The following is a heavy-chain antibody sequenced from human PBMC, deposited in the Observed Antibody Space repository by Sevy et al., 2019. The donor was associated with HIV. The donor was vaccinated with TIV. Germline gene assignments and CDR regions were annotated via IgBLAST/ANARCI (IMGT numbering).Heavy chain of an antibody. CDR3: GRGGETPRGFDP. D-gene: IGHD3-16*01. CDR1: GGSISSVNW. Sequence: SETLSLTCAVSGGSISSVNWWHWVRPPPGKGLEWIGEIYHSGYTNYNPSLKSRVTISVDNSKNQFSLNLNSVTAADTAVYYCGRGGETPRGFDPWGQGSLVTVSS. V-gene: IGHV4-4*02. J-gene: IGHJ5*02. CDR2: IYHSGYT.